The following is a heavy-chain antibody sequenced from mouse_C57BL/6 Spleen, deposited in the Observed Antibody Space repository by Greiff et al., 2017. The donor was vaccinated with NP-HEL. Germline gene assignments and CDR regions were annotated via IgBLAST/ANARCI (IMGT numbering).Heavy chain of an antibody. Sequence: QVQLQQSGAELVKPGASVKMSCKASGYTFTSYWITWVKQRPGQGLEWIGDIYPGSGSTNYNEEFKSKATLTVDTSSSTAYMQLSSLTSEDSAVYYCARGGTTAGFAYWGQGTLVTVSA. CDR1: GYTFTSYW. D-gene: IGHD1-2*01. V-gene: IGHV1-55*01. J-gene: IGHJ3*01. CDR2: IYPGSGST. CDR3: ARGGTTAGFAY.